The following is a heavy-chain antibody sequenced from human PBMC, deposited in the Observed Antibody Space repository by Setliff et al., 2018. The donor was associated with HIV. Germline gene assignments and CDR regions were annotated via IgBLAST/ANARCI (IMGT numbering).Heavy chain of an antibody. D-gene: IGHD6-13*01. J-gene: IGHJ5*02. CDR2: IYTSGTT. CDR3: ARSSSSWSGWFDP. CDR1: GDSISSGGYY. V-gene: IGHV4-61*02. Sequence: SETLSLTCTVAGDSISSGGYYWSWIRQPAGKGLEWIGRIYTSGTTNYNPSLKSRVTISVDTSKNQFSLKLRSVTAADTAVYYCARSSSSWSGWFDPWGQGTLVTVSS.